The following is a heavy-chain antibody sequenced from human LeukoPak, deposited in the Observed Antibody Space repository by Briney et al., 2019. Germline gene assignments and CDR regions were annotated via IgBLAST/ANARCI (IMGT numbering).Heavy chain of an antibody. V-gene: IGHV4-61*02. CDR3: ARGLYYDSSGYYLGGAFDI. J-gene: IGHJ3*02. CDR1: AGSISSGSYY. D-gene: IGHD3-22*01. CDR2: IYTSGST. Sequence: PSETLSLTCTASAGSISSGSYYWSWIRQPAGKGLEWIGRIYTSGSTNYNPSLKSRVTISVDTSKNQFSLKLSSVTAADTAVYYCARGLYYDSSGYYLGGAFDIRGQGTMVTVSS.